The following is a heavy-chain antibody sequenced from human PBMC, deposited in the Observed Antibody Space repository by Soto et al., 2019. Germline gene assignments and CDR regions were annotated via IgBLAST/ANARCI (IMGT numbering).Heavy chain of an antibody. D-gene: IGHD6-13*01. V-gene: IGHV4-34*01. CDR1: DGSFSSYY. J-gene: IGHJ6*02. CDR2: INDSGST. Sequence: LQLQQWGAGLLMPSETLSLTCAVYDGSFSSYYWTWIRQPPGKGLEWIGEINDSGSTNYNPSLKSRVTISVDTSKNQFSLTLSSVTAADTAVYYCARGPGIAAAGRTAYYYGMDVLGQGTTVIVSS. CDR3: ARGPGIAAAGRTAYYYGMDV.